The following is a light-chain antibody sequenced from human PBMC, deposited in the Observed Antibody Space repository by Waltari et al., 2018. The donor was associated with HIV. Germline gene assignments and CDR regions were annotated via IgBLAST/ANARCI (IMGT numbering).Light chain of an antibody. CDR3: GSYASGGSLL. CDR1: GSDLAVYNY. V-gene: IGLV2-14*01. Sequence: QSALTQPASVSGSPGQSITISCIGSGSDLAVYNYISWYQHPPDGAPPLVVFNTSCRPSGSPFRFAGSKSGNTASLTISGLQAEDEGIYYCGSYASGGSLLFGGGTKVTV. J-gene: IGLJ3*02. CDR2: NTS.